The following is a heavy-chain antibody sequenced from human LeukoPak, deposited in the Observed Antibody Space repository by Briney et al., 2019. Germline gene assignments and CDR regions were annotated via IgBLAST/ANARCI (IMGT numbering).Heavy chain of an antibody. J-gene: IGHJ4*02. Sequence: EASVKVSCKASGGIFSSYAISWVRQAPGQGLEWMGGIIPIFGTANYAQKFQGRVTITADESTSTAYMELSSLRSEDTAVYYCARVSSMVRGVTFDYWGQGTLVTVSS. V-gene: IGHV1-69*13. D-gene: IGHD3-10*01. CDR1: GGIFSSYA. CDR2: IIPIFGTA. CDR3: ARVSSMVRGVTFDY.